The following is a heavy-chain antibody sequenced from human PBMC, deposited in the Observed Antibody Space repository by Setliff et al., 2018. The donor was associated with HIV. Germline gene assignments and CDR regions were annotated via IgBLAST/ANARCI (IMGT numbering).Heavy chain of an antibody. V-gene: IGHV1-2*02. Sequence: GASVKVSCKASGYTFTSDYIHWVRQAPGQGLEWMGWINPNSGGTTYAQKFQGRVTITADESTSTAYMELSSLRSEDTAVYYCVGLGYSFSYRWWFDPWGQGTLVTVSS. CDR2: INPNSGGT. D-gene: IGHD5-18*01. J-gene: IGHJ5*02. CDR1: GYTFTSDY. CDR3: VGLGYSFSYRWWFDP.